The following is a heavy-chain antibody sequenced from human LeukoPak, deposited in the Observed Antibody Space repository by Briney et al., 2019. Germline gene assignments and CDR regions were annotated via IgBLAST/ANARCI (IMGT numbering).Heavy chain of an antibody. CDR2: INHSGST. V-gene: IGHV4-34*01. Sequence: SETLSLTCAVYGGSFSGYYWSWIRQPPGKGLEWIGEINHSGSTNYNPSLKSRVTISVDTSKNQFSLKLSSVTAADTVVYYCARGSSSWYPYYYYYMDVWGKGTTVTVSS. CDR1: GGSFSGYY. CDR3: ARGSSSWYPYYYYYMDV. J-gene: IGHJ6*03. D-gene: IGHD6-13*01.